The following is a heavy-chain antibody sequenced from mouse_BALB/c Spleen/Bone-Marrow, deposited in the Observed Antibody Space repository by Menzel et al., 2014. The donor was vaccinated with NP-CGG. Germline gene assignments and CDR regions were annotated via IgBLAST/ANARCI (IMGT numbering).Heavy chain of an antibody. CDR1: GFTFSSFG. J-gene: IGHJ4*01. Sequence: EVQGVESGGGLVQPGGSRKLSCAASGFTFSSFGVHWVRQAPEKGLEWVAYISSGSSTIYYADTVKGRFTISRDNPKNTLFLQMTSLRSEDTAMYYCARSPYDYAAMDYWGQGTSVTVSS. CDR2: ISSGSSTI. V-gene: IGHV5-17*02. CDR3: ARSPYDYAAMDY. D-gene: IGHD2-4*01.